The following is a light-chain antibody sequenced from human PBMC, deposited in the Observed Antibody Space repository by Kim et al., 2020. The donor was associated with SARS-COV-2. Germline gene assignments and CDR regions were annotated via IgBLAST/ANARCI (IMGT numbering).Light chain of an antibody. CDR1: NSDVGGYNY. V-gene: IGLV2-14*04. J-gene: IGLJ3*02. CDR2: DVY. Sequence: GKSITSSSNGTNSDVGGYNYVSWYQQYPGKAPKLMIYDVYKRPSGISNRFSGSKSGNTASLTISGLQAEDEADYYCSSYTTSSTSVFGGGTQLTVL. CDR3: SSYTTSSTSV.